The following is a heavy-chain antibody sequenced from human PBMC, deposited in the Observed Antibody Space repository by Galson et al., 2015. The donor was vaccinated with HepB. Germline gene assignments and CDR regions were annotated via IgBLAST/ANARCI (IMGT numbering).Heavy chain of an antibody. J-gene: IGHJ4*02. Sequence: SLRLSCAASGFTFSSFGMHWVRQAPGKGLEWVADIWYDGSKKYYADSVKGRFSISRDTSKNTLYLQMNSLRAEDTAVYYCAKEALPDYGGITGFHFWGQGTLVTVSS. D-gene: IGHD4-23*01. CDR2: IWYDGSKK. CDR1: GFTFSSFG. V-gene: IGHV3-33*06. CDR3: AKEALPDYGGITGFHF.